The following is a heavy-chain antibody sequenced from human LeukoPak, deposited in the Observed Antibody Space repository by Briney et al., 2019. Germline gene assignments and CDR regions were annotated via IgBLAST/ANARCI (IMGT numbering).Heavy chain of an antibody. J-gene: IGHJ4*02. V-gene: IGHV4-30-4*01. CDR3: ARVPHFGPGYCSGGSCYDY. CDR2: IYYSGST. CDR1: GGSISNYY. Sequence: SETLSLTCTVSGGSISNYYWSWIRQPPGKGLEWIGYIYYSGSTYYNPSLKSRVTISVDTSKNQFSLKLSSVTAADTAVYYCARVPHFGPGYCSGGSCYDYWGQGTLVTVSS. D-gene: IGHD2-15*01.